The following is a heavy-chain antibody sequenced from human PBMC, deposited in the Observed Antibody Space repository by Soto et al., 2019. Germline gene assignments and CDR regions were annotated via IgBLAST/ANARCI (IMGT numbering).Heavy chain of an antibody. CDR2: ISYDGSNK. V-gene: IGHV3-30*18. CDR1: GFTFSSYG. CDR3: AKEWVYDSSGWSFDY. D-gene: IGHD3-22*01. J-gene: IGHJ4*02. Sequence: PGGSLRLSCAASGFTFSSYGMHWVRQAPGKGLEWVAVISYDGSNKYYADSVKGRFTISRDNSKNTLYLQMNSLRAEDTVVYYCAKEWVYDSSGWSFDYWGQGTLVTVSS.